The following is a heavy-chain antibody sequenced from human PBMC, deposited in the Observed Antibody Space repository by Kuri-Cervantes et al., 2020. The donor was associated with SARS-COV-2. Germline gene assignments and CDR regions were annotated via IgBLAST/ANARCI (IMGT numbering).Heavy chain of an antibody. CDR3: ARGRVAGSHLSFYY. D-gene: IGHD6-19*01. Sequence: SVNVSCKASGGTFSSYAISWVRQAPGQGLEWMGGIIPIFGTANYAQKFQGRVTITADESTSTAYMELSSLRSEDTAVYYCARGRVAGSHLSFYYWGQGTLVTVSS. J-gene: IGHJ4*02. V-gene: IGHV1-69*13. CDR1: GGTFSSYA. CDR2: IIPIFGTA.